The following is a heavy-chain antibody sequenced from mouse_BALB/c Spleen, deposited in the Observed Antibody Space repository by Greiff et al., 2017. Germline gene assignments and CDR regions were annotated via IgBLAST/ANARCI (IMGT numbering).Heavy chain of an antibody. Sequence: QVQLKESGAELVKPGASVKLSCKASGYTFTSYYMYWVKQRPGQGLEWIGEINPSNGGTNFNEKFKSKATLTVDKSSSTAYMQLSSLTSEDSAVYYCTRRYGNYPFAYWGQGTLVTVSA. V-gene: IGHV1S81*02. CDR3: TRRYGNYPFAY. J-gene: IGHJ3*01. CDR2: INPSNGGT. D-gene: IGHD2-10*02. CDR1: GYTFTSYY.